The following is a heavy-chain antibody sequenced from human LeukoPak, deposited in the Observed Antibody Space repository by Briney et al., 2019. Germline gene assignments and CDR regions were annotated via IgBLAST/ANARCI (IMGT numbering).Heavy chain of an antibody. CDR3: ARDQEMATMKYYYYGMDV. J-gene: IGHJ6*02. Sequence: PGGSLRLSCAASGFTVSSNYMSWVRQAPGKGLEWVAVISYDGSNKYYADSVKGRFTISRDNSKNTLYLQMNSLRAEDTAVYYCARDQEMATMKYYYYGMDVWGQGTTVTVSS. CDR2: ISYDGSNK. V-gene: IGHV3-30-3*01. D-gene: IGHD5-24*01. CDR1: GFTVSSNY.